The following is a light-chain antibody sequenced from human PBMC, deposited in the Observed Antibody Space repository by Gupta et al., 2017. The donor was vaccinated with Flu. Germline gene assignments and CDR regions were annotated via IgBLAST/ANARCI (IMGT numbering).Light chain of an antibody. Sequence: PGQTARITCGGNNIGSKSVHWYQQKPGLAPVLVVYADSNRPSGIPERFSGSNSGNTATLTISGVEGGDEADYYCQVWDSSSGGVFGGGTKLTVL. J-gene: IGLJ3*02. CDR2: ADS. CDR3: QVWDSSSGGV. V-gene: IGLV3-21*02. CDR1: NIGSKS.